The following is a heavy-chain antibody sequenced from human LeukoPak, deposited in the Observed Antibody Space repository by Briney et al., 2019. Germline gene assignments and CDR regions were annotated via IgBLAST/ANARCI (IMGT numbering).Heavy chain of an antibody. J-gene: IGHJ4*02. CDR3: ARGDGYNMFYFDY. Sequence: PGRSLRLSCAASGFTFDDYAMHWVRQAPGKGLEWVSGISWNSGSIGYADSVKGRFTISRDNAKNSLYLQMNSLRAEDTALYYCARGDGYNMFYFDYWGQGTLVTVSS. V-gene: IGHV3-9*01. CDR1: GFTFDDYA. CDR2: ISWNSGSI. D-gene: IGHD5-24*01.